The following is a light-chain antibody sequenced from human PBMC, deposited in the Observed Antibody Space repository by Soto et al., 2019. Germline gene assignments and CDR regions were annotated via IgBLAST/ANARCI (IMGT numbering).Light chain of an antibody. J-gene: IGKJ2*01. Sequence: DIQMTQSPSTLSASVGDRVTITCRASQSISSWLAWYQQKPGKAPKLLIYKASSLESGVPSGFSCSGSGTEFTLTISSLQPDDFATYFCQHYNSYSFTFGQGTKLEIK. CDR3: QHYNSYSFT. CDR2: KAS. CDR1: QSISSW. V-gene: IGKV1-5*03.